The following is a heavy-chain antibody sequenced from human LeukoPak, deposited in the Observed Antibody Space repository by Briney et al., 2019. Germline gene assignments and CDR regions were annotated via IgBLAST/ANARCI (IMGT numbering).Heavy chain of an antibody. CDR1: GYTFTSYY. Sequence: ASVKVSCKASGYTFTSYYMHWVRQAPGQGFEWMGIINPSGGSTSYAQKFQGRVTMTRDTSTSTVYMELSSLRSEDTAVYYCARDLAYDSSAQGNWFDPWGQGTLVTVSS. CDR2: INPSGGST. J-gene: IGHJ5*02. D-gene: IGHD3-22*01. CDR3: ARDLAYDSSAQGNWFDP. V-gene: IGHV1-46*01.